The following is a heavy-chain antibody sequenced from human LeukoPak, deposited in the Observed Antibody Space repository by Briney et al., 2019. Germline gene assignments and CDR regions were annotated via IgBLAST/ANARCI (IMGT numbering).Heavy chain of an antibody. CDR1: GFNFRDYG. D-gene: IGHD6-19*01. V-gene: IGHV3-23*01. J-gene: IGHJ4*02. Sequence: HPGGSLRLSCEASGFNFRDYGMNWVRQAPGKGLEWVSGIPASARTTYYADSVKGRFTIYRDNSKSTLSLQISSLRAEDTAVYYCAKDLDGSGMYGGSDSWGQGTPVTVSS. CDR3: AKDLDGSGMYGGSDS. CDR2: IPASARTT.